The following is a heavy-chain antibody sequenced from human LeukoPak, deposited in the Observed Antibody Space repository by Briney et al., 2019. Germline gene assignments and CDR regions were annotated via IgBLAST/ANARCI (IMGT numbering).Heavy chain of an antibody. J-gene: IGHJ4*02. V-gene: IGHV4-34*01. CDR2: INHSGST. D-gene: IGHD6-25*01. CDR3: ARGAATGYYFDY. Sequence: SETLSLTCAVYGGSFSGYYWSWIRQPPGKGLEWIGEINHSGSTNYNPSLKSRVTISVDTSKNQFSLKLSSATAADTAVYYCARGAATGYYFDYWGQGTLVTVSS. CDR1: GGSFSGYY.